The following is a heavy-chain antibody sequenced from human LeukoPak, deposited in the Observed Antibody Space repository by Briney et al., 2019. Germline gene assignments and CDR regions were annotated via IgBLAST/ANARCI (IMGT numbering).Heavy chain of an antibody. CDR2: INRSGST. J-gene: IGHJ6*02. Sequence: SETLSLTCAVYGGSFSGYYWSWIRQPPGRGLEWIGEINRSGSTNYNPSLKSRVTISVDTSKNQFSLKLSSVTAADTAVYYCARDRLPAYCGGDCLIYYYYGMDVWGQGTTVTVSS. V-gene: IGHV4-34*01. CDR1: GGSFSGYY. CDR3: ARDRLPAYCGGDCLIYYYYGMDV. D-gene: IGHD2-21*02.